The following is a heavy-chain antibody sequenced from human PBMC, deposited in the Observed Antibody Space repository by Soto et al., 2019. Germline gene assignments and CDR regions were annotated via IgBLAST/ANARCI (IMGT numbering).Heavy chain of an antibody. CDR2: ISYDGSNK. Sequence: QVQVVESGGGVVQPGRSLRLSCEASGFAFRSYAVHWVRQAPGKGLDWVALISYDGSNKYYADSVKGRFTISRDNSKNTLYLQVNSLRAEDTAVYYCASRRGFGTYYFAYWGQGTLVTVSS. J-gene: IGHJ4*02. CDR1: GFAFRSYA. CDR3: ASRRGFGTYYFAY. D-gene: IGHD1-7*01. V-gene: IGHV3-30-3*01.